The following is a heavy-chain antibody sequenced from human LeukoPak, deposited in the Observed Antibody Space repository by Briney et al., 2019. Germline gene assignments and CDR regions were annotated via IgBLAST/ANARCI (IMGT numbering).Heavy chain of an antibody. CDR3: TRASRGYSYGFAEY. V-gene: IGHV4-59*01. CDR2: MSFGGSS. J-gene: IGHJ4*02. D-gene: IGHD5-18*01. CDR1: GGSISSFY. Sequence: SETLSLTCTVSGGSISSFYWSWIRQPPGKGLEWIGYMSFGGSSNYNPSLKSRGTISVDTSKNQLSLNLNSGTAAATAVYYCTRASRGYSYGFAEYWGQGTLVTVSS.